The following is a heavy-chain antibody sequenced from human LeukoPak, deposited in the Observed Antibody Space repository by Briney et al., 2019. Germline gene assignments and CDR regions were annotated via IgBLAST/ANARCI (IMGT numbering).Heavy chain of an antibody. CDR2: ILSDGSST. D-gene: IGHD2-2*01. V-gene: IGHV3-74*01. CDR1: GFTFSNYW. CDR3: VRGYCSVTSCYFSSPYNWFDP. Sequence: GGSLRLSCAASGFTFSNYWMHWVRQTPGKGLVWVSRILSDGSSTNYADSVKGRFTISRDNAKNTLYLQMNSLRAEDTAVYYCVRGYCSVTSCYFSSPYNWFDPWGQGTLVTVSS. J-gene: IGHJ5*02.